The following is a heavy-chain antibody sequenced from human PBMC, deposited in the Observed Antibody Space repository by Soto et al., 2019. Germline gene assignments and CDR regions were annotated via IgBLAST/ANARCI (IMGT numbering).Heavy chain of an antibody. CDR2: MYYSGST. CDR1: GDSISSGSYY. CDR3: ARDNTEVGRPGLDR. Sequence: SETLSLTCTVSGDSISSGSYYWNWIRQHPGKGLEWIGYMYYSGSTYYNPSLKSRITISRDTSKNQFSLRLSSVTAADTAMYYCARDNTEVGRPGLDRWGKGMLVTVSS. V-gene: IGHV4-31*03. J-gene: IGHJ5*02.